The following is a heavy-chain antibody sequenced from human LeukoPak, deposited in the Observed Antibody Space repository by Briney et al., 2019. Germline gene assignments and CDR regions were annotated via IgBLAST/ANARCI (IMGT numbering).Heavy chain of an antibody. D-gene: IGHD6-13*01. CDR2: IYYRGST. CDR1: VGAICSYT. J-gene: IGHJ4*02. V-gene: IGHV4-59*01. Sequence: SETLSLTCTVSVGAICSYTRSWIRQAPGKGLEWIGFIYYRGSTNYNPSLKSRVTISVDTSKNQFSLNLRSVTAADTGVYYCARESSSWSHDYFDYWGQGTLVTVSS. CDR3: ARESSSWSHDYFDY.